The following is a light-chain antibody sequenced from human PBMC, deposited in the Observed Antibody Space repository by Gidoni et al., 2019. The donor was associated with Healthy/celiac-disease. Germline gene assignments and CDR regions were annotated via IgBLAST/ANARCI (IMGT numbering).Light chain of an antibody. CDR3: QQYYSTPYT. CDR2: WAS. CDR1: QSVLYSSNNKNY. V-gene: IGKV4-1*01. J-gene: IGKJ2*01. Sequence: DIVMTQSPSSLAVSLGERATINCKSSQSVLYSSNNKNYLALYQQKPGQPPTLLIYWASTRESGVPDRFSGSGSGTDFTLTISSLKAEDVAVYYCQQYYSTPYTFGQGTKLEIK.